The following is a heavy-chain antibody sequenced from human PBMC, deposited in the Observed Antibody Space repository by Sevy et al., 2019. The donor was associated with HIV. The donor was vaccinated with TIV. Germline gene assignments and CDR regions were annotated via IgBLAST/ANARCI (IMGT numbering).Heavy chain of an antibody. D-gene: IGHD3-10*01. Sequence: GGSLRLSCAASGFTVSRSAMTWVRQAPGKGLEWVSSISTGGGSTYYPDSVKGRFTISRDNSKNTLWLQMDSLRADDTAIYYCAKGMTYYEIWGQGTMVTVSS. CDR1: GFTVSRSA. CDR3: AKGMTYYEI. CDR2: ISTGGGST. J-gene: IGHJ3*02. V-gene: IGHV3-23*01.